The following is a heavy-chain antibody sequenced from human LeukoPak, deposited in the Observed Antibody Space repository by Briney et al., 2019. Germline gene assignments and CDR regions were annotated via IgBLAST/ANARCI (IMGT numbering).Heavy chain of an antibody. J-gene: IGHJ4*02. D-gene: IGHD1-14*01. Sequence: GRSLRLFCAASGFTFRSYGMHWVRPAPGKGLEWVAVISFDGSHEYYADSVKGRFTISRDTSKNTLYLQMNSLRAEDTAVYYCAKQEIGTTWSVGYWGQGTLVTVSS. V-gene: IGHV3-30*18. CDR2: ISFDGSHE. CDR1: GFTFRSYG. CDR3: AKQEIGTTWSVGY.